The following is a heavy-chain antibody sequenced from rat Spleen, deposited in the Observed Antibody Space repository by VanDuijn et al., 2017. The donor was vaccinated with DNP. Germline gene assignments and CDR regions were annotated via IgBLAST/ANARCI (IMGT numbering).Heavy chain of an antibody. CDR3: AKDMWDHSGYYFDY. V-gene: IGHV5-20*01. CDR2: ISSDGGST. CDR1: GFSFSAYN. Sequence: EVQLVESGGGLVQPGRSLKLSCAASGFSFSAYNLAWVLQAPTKGLEWVASISSDGGSTYYRDSVNGRFTISRDNAKSTLYLQLESLRSEDTATYYCAKDMWDHSGYYFDYWGQGVMVTVSS. J-gene: IGHJ2*01. D-gene: IGHD4-3*01.